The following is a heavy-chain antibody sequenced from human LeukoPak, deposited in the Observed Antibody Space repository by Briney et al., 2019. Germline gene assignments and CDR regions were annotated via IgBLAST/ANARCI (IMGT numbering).Heavy chain of an antibody. D-gene: IGHD6-13*01. V-gene: IGHV3-33*01. CDR3: ARLGSSWSFDY. CDR1: GFTFSSYG. J-gene: IGHJ4*02. CDR2: LWDDGSNK. Sequence: LRLSCAASGFTFSSYGMNWVRPAPGKGLEWGAVLWDDGSNKYYGDSVKGRFTMSRDNSKITVSLQMNSLRVEDTAVYYCARLGSSWSFDYWGQGTLVTVSS.